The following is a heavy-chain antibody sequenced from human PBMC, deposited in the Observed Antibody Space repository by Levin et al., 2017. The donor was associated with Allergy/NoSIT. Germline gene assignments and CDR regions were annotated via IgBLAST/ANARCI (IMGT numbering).Heavy chain of an antibody. CDR2: IKTDGTST. Sequence: GESLKISCTASGFTFSSYWMHWVRQGPGKGLVWVARIKTDGTSTSYADSVKGRFTISRDNAKNMLYLQMNSLRAEDTAVYYCARPALGFGDNWFDPWGQGTLVTVSS. CDR3: ARPALGFGDNWFDP. V-gene: IGHV3-74*01. J-gene: IGHJ5*02. D-gene: IGHD3-10*01. CDR1: GFTFSSYW.